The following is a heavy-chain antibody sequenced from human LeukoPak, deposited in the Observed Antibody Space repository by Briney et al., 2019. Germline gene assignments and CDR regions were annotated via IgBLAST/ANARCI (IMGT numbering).Heavy chain of an antibody. CDR2: IYSGGST. V-gene: IGHV3-53*01. J-gene: IGHJ4*02. CDR3: ASSRRPDDYGAFDY. CDR1: GFTFSTTA. D-gene: IGHD4-17*01. Sequence: GGSLRLSCAASGFTFSTTAMTWVRQAPGKGLEWVSVIYSGGSTYYADSVKGRFTISRDNSKNTLYLQMNSLRAEDTAVYYCASSRRPDDYGAFDYWGQGTLVTVSS.